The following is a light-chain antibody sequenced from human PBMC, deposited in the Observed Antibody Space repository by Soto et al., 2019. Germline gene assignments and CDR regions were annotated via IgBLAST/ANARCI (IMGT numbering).Light chain of an antibody. V-gene: IGLV2-23*02. Sequence: QSALTQPASVSGSPGQSITISCTGTSSDVGSYNLVSWYQHHPGKAPKLMIYEVSKRPSGVSNRFSGSKSGNTASLTISGLQAEDEAEYYCCSYAGSSTLVFGTGTKVTVL. CDR3: CSYAGSSTLV. CDR2: EVS. J-gene: IGLJ1*01. CDR1: SSDVGSYNL.